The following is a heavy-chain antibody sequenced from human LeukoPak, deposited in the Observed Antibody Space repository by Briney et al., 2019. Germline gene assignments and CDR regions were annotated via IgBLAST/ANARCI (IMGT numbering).Heavy chain of an antibody. J-gene: IGHJ4*02. CDR3: ARGKYYYDSSGDYFDY. Sequence: TGGSLRLSCAASGFTFSSYEMNWVRQAPGKGLEWVSYISSSGSSIYYADSVKGRFTISRDNAKNSLYLQMNSLRAEDTAVYYCARGKYYYDSSGDYFDYWAREPWSPSPQ. D-gene: IGHD3-22*01. V-gene: IGHV3-48*03. CDR2: ISSSGSSI. CDR1: GFTFSSYE.